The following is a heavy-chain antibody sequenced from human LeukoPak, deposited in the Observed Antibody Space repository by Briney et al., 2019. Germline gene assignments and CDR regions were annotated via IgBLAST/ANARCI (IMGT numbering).Heavy chain of an antibody. Sequence: GGTLRLSCTASGFAFSTYSMNWVRQAPGKGLEWVSYISSSSSTIYYADSVKGRFTISRDNSKNTLYVQMNSLRAEDTAVYYCAKGHYYGSGSLDYWGQGTLVTVSS. J-gene: IGHJ4*02. CDR1: GFAFSTYS. V-gene: IGHV3-48*01. CDR2: ISSSSSTI. D-gene: IGHD3-10*01. CDR3: AKGHYYGSGSLDY.